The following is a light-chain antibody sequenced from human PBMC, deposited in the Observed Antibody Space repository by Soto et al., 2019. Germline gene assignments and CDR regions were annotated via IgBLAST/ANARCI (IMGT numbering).Light chain of an antibody. V-gene: IGKV1-5*03. CDR2: KAS. CDR3: QQDNSYYT. J-gene: IGKJ2*01. CDR1: QYLNRW. Sequence: DIQMTQSPSTLSASVGDRVTITCRASQYLNRWLAWYQQKPGKAPKLLIYKASTLETGVPSRFSDSRSGTEFTLTSSSLQPDDSSTYYYQQDNSYYTVGQVTKVDSK.